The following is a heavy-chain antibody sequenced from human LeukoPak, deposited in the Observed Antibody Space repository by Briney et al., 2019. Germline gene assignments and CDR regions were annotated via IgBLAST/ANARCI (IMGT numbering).Heavy chain of an antibody. D-gene: IGHD3-10*01. V-gene: IGHV3-7*03. J-gene: IGHJ3*02. Sequence: GGSLRLSCAASGFTFSSYWMSWVRQAPGKGLEWVANIKQDGSEKYYVDSVKGRFTISRDNAKNSLYLQMNSLGAEDTAVYYCAREVLGFGELVDIWGQGTMVTVSS. CDR1: GFTFSSYW. CDR3: AREVLGFGELVDI. CDR2: IKQDGSEK.